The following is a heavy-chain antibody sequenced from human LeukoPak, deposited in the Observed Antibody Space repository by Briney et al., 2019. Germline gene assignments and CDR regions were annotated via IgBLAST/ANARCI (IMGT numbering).Heavy chain of an antibody. CDR1: GYTFTSYG. CDR2: ISAYNGNT. CDR3: AREDSSGYYFGGGAFDI. V-gene: IGHV1-18*01. Sequence: ASVKVSCKASGYTFTSYGISWVRQAPGQGLEWMGWISAYNGNTNYAQKLQGRVTMTTDTSTSTAYMELRSLRSDDTAVYYCAREDSSGYYFGGGAFDIWGQGTMDTVSS. J-gene: IGHJ3*02. D-gene: IGHD3-22*01.